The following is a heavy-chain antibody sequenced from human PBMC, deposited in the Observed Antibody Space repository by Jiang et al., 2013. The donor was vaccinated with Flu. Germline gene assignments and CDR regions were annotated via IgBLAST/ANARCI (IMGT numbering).Heavy chain of an antibody. CDR2: ST. V-gene: IGHV4-59*08. D-gene: IGHD6-13*01. J-gene: IGHJ4*02. Sequence: STNYNPSLKSRVAMSVDASKNQFYMKLSSVTAADTAIYYCARLAHYGGNWYFGYWGQGTLVTVSS. CDR3: ARLAHYGGNWYFGY.